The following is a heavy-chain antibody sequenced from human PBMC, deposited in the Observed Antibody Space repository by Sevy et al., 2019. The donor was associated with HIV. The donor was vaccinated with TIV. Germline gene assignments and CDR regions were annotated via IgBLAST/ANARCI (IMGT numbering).Heavy chain of an antibody. CDR1: GGSISSYY. CDR2: IYYSGST. Sequence: SETLSLTCTVSGGSISSYYWSWIRQPPGKGLEWIGYIYYSGSTNYNPSLKSRVTISVDTSKNQFSLKLNSVTAADTAVYYCARDMLGYRSSTSCYAEGYFDYWGQGTLVTVSS. D-gene: IGHD2-2*01. J-gene: IGHJ4*02. V-gene: IGHV4-59*01. CDR3: ARDMLGYRSSTSCYAEGYFDY.